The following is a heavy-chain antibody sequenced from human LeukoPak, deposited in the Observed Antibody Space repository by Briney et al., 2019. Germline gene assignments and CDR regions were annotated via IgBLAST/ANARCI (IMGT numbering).Heavy chain of an antibody. CDR3: AMSVEMPPIPSFDY. Sequence: ASVKVSCKTSGYIFTPHHIHWMRQAPGQGLELLGWVSAANNPEYSQKFQGRVAITRDASATTSYLELNSLRSEDTAVYYCAMSVEMPPIPSFDYWGQGTLVTVSS. D-gene: IGHD5-24*01. CDR1: GYIFTPHH. J-gene: IGHJ4*02. CDR2: VSAANNP. V-gene: IGHV1-3*01.